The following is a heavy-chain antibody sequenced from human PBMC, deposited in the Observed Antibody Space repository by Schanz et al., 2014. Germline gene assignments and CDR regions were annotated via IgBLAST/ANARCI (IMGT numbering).Heavy chain of an antibody. CDR1: GGSSSDCY. D-gene: IGHD3-10*01. Sequence: QVQLQQWGAGLLKASETLSLTCAVYGGSSSDCYWSWIRQPPGKGLEWIGEINHSGGTNYNPSLKSRVPMSVDTSKTQFSLILPSVTAADTAVYYCELITLDRGVRNDYWGQGTLVSVSS. CDR3: ELITLDRGVRNDY. J-gene: IGHJ4*02. V-gene: IGHV4-34*01. CDR2: INHSGGT.